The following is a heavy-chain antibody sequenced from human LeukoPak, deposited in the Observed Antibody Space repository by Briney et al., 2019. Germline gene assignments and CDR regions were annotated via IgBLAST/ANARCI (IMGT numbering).Heavy chain of an antibody. CDR2: IYYSGST. J-gene: IGHJ6*02. Sequence: SETLSLTCTVSGGSISSYYWSWIRQPPGKGLEWIGYIYYSGSTNYNPSLKSRVTISVDTSKNQFSLKLSSVTAADTAVYYCARGSLSIAAAGKPYYYYGMDVWGQGTTVTVSS. CDR1: GGSISSYY. D-gene: IGHD6-13*01. V-gene: IGHV4-59*01. CDR3: ARGSLSIAAAGKPYYYYGMDV.